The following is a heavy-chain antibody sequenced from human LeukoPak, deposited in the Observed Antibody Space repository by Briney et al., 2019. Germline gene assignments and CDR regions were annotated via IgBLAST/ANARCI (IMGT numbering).Heavy chain of an antibody. J-gene: IGHJ3*02. CDR3: AREPYGFWSGPDAFDI. V-gene: IGHV1-2*02. CDR2: INPNSGGT. D-gene: IGHD3-3*01. Sequence: ASVKVSCKXSGYTFTGYYMHWVRQAPGQGLEWMGWINPNSGGTNYSQKFQGRVTMTRDTSISTAYMELSRLRSDDTAVYYCAREPYGFWSGPDAFDIWGQGTMVTVSS. CDR1: GYTFTGYY.